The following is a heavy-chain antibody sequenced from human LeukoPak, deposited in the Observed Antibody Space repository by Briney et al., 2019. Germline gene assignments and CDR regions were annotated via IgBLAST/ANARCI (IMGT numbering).Heavy chain of an antibody. CDR2: VSGSGGST. CDR1: GFTFSSYA. D-gene: IGHD2-2*02. Sequence: GGSLRLSCAASGFTFSSYAMSWVRQAPGKGLEWVSAVSGSGGSTYYADSVKGRFTISRDNSKNTLYLQMNSLRAEDTAVYYCAKASIVVVPAAIVAYWGQGTLVTVSS. V-gene: IGHV3-23*01. J-gene: IGHJ4*02. CDR3: AKASIVVVPAAIVAY.